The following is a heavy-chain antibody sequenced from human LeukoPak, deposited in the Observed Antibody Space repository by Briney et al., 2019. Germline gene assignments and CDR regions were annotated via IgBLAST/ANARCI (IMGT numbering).Heavy chain of an antibody. CDR1: GFTFSSYG. J-gene: IGHJ4*02. CDR2: ISYDGSNK. CDR3: ETYTIGASPLGSGWNSLDY. V-gene: IGHV3-30*03. D-gene: IGHD6-19*01. Sequence: PGGSLRLSCAASGFTFSSYGMHWVRQAPGKGLEWVAVISYDGSNKYYADSVKGRFTISRDNSKNTLYLQMNSLRAEDTAVYYCETYTIGASPLGSGWNSLDYWGQGNLVTVSS.